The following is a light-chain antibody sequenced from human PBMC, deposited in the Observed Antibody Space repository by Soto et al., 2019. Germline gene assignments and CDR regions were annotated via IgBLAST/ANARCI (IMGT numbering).Light chain of an antibody. Sequence: DIQMTQSPSSLSASVGDRVTITCRASQGIRNDLGWYQQKPGKAPKRLIYATSSLQSGVPSRFSGSGSGTDFTLTISSLQPEDFATYYCQMYTSAPPRFTFGGGTKVEIK. V-gene: IGKV1-17*01. J-gene: IGKJ4*01. CDR2: ATS. CDR1: QGIRND. CDR3: QMYTSAPPRFT.